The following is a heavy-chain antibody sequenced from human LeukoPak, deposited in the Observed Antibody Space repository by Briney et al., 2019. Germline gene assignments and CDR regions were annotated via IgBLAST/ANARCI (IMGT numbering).Heavy chain of an antibody. V-gene: IGHV1-69*05. CDR1: GGTFSSSA. Sequence: ASVKVSCKASGGTFSSSAISWVRQAPGQGLEWMGGIIPIFGTANYAQKFQGRVTITTDESTSTAYMELSSLRSEDTAVYYCARQYCSNTSCYFDYWGQGTLVTVSS. D-gene: IGHD2-2*01. J-gene: IGHJ4*02. CDR3: ARQYCSNTSCYFDY. CDR2: IIPIFGTA.